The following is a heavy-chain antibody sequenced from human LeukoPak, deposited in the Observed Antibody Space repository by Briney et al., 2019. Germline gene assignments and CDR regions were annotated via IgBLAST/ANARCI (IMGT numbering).Heavy chain of an antibody. CDR1: GFLFEDYA. CDR3: VSGLGGYQGYFDL. Sequence: QPGRSLRLSCAACGFLFEDYAMHCARHARGRGREWVSDISWNSGNLAYADSVKGRFTISRDNAKNSLYLQMNTLRSQYSALLYGVSGLGGYQGYFDLWGRGTLATVSS. D-gene: IGHD2-2*01. CDR2: ISWNSGNL. J-gene: IGHJ2*01. V-gene: IGHV3-9*01.